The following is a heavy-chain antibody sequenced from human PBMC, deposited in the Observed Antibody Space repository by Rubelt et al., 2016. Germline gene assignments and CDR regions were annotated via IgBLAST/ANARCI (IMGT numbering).Heavy chain of an antibody. V-gene: IGHV4-59*01. Sequence: QVQLQESGPGLVKPSETLSLTCTVSGGSISSYYWSWIRQPPGKGLEWIGYIYYSGSTNYNPPLRGRVLISVEQSKNHFSLKLSSVTAADTAVYYCARRIYRSSHLGFYFDYRGQGTLVTVSS. CDR2: IYYSGST. CDR1: GGSISSYY. D-gene: IGHD6-19*01. CDR3: ARRIYRSSHLGFYFDY. J-gene: IGHJ4*02.